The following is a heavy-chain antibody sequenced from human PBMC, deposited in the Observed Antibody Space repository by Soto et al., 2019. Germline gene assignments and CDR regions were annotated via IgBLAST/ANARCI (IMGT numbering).Heavy chain of an antibody. D-gene: IGHD3-10*01. CDR1: GFIFNNYW. V-gene: IGHV3-74*01. Sequence: AGGSLRLSCAASGFIFNNYWMHCVRQAPGKGLVWVARISGDESTTTYVGSAKGRFTISRDNAKNTVYLQMNSLRVEDTAVYYCGRASGPRGRPHWGQRILATVSS. CDR2: ISGDESTT. CDR3: GRASGPRGRPH. J-gene: IGHJ4*02.